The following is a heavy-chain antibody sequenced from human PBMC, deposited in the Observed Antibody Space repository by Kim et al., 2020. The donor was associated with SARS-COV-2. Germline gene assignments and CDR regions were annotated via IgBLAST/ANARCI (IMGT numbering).Heavy chain of an antibody. D-gene: IGHD3-10*01. Sequence: GGSLRLSCAASGFTFSSYAMSWVRQAPGKGLEWVSAISGSGGSTYYADSVKGRFTISRDNSKNTLYLQMNSLRAEDTAVYYCAKDRLLWFGELSGGLDPWGQGTLVTVSS. CDR2: ISGSGGST. V-gene: IGHV3-23*01. CDR3: AKDRLLWFGELSGGLDP. CDR1: GFTFSSYA. J-gene: IGHJ5*02.